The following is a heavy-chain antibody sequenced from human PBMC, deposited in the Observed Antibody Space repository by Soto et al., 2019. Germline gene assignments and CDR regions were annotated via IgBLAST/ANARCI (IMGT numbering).Heavy chain of an antibody. Sequence: QVQLVKSGAEVKKPGASVKVSCKASGYTFTNYWMHWVRQAPGQGLEWMAIINPSGGTRRYAEKFQGRLPMTRDTSTSTVYMELSSLRSEDTAVYYCASTDVAPFDYWGQGTLVTVSS. J-gene: IGHJ4*02. D-gene: IGHD3-10*02. CDR2: INPSGGTR. CDR1: GYTFTNYW. V-gene: IGHV1-46*01. CDR3: ASTDVAPFDY.